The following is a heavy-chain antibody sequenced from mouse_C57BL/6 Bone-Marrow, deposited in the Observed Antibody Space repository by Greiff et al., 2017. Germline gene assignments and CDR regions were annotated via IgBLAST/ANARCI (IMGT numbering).Heavy chain of an antibody. J-gene: IGHJ2*01. CDR3: ARSHYGRNNY. Sequence: QVQLKQPGAELVQPGASVKMSCKASGYTFTSYWITWVKQRPGQGLEWIGDIYPGSGSTIYNEKFKSKATLTVDTSSSTAYMQLSSLTSEDAAVYYCARSHYGRNNYWGQGTTLTVSS. D-gene: IGHD1-1*01. CDR1: GYTFTSYW. CDR2: IYPGSGST. V-gene: IGHV1-55*01.